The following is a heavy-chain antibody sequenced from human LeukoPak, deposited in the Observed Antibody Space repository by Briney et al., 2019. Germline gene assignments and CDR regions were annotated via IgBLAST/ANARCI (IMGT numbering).Heavy chain of an antibody. CDR3: ARQPRYGPFDY. Sequence: SETLSLTCNVSGGSISTTSNSWGWAWIRQRPGKGLEWIGSIYYGGSPYYNSSLKSRVTISVDTSKNHFSLKVASLTAADTAVYYCARQPRYGPFDYWGQGTLVTASS. V-gene: IGHV4-39*02. CDR1: GGSISTTSNS. CDR2: IYYGGSP. D-gene: IGHD5-18*01. J-gene: IGHJ4*02.